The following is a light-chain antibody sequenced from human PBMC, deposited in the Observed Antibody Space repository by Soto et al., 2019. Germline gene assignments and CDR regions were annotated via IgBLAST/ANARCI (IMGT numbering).Light chain of an antibody. CDR3: QQRNVWPPIT. Sequence: IVLTQSPVSLSLSPGERATLSCRASESISRSLAWYQQRPGQAPRLLMYDASNRATGIPQRFSGSGSGTEFTLTINNLEPEDFAVYYCQQRNVWPPITFGQGTRLEIK. CDR2: DAS. CDR1: ESISRS. V-gene: IGKV3-11*01. J-gene: IGKJ5*01.